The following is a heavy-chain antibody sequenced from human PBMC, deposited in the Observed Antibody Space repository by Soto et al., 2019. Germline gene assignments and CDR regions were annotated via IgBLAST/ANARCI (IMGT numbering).Heavy chain of an antibody. Sequence: GAAGKAFSKASGYTITKYGLTSGRPAPGQGLEWMGWISAYNGNTNYAQKLQGRVTMTTDTSTSTAYMELRSLRSDDTAVHYCQRDGPRGWEEEQLVDYDGMDVWGQGHTVPVS. CDR3: QRDGPRGWEEEQLVDYDGMDV. CDR2: ISAYNGNT. CDR1: GYTITKYG. J-gene: IGHJ6*02. D-gene: IGHD6-13*01. V-gene: IGHV1-18*01.